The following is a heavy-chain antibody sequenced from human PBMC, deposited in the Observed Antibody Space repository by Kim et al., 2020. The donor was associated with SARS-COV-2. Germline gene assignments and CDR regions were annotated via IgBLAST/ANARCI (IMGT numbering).Heavy chain of an antibody. CDR3: ARRAPTPGLISHNYYYYMDV. D-gene: IGHD3-9*01. J-gene: IGHJ6*03. Sequence: GESLKISCKTSGYTFHNNWIGWVRQTPERGLEWIGIIYPDYPDTRYSPSFQGQVTISADKSINTAYLQWSSLKASDSAIYYCARRAPTPGLISHNYYYYMDVRGKGTTVTVSS. CDR2: IYPDYPDT. V-gene: IGHV5-51*01. CDR1: GYTFHNNW.